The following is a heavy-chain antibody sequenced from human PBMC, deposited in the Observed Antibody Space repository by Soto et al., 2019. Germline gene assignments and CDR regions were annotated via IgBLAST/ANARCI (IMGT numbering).Heavy chain of an antibody. D-gene: IGHD3-22*01. V-gene: IGHV1-69*05. CDR3: ARDQYESSGYSGY. Sequence: GASVKVSCKASGGTFSSYAISWVRQAPGQGLEWMGGIIPNFGTTNYAQKLKGRVTITTDKSTSTAYMELRSLRSDDTAVYYCARDQYESSGYSGYWGQGTLVTVSS. CDR2: IIPNFGTT. J-gene: IGHJ4*02. CDR1: GGTFSSYA.